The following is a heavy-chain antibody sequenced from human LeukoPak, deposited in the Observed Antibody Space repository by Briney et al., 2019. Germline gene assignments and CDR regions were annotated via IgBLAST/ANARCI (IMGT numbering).Heavy chain of an antibody. CDR1: GFTFSSYA. CDR3: ARDSTGYWYFDL. D-gene: IGHD3-3*02. V-gene: IGHV3-23*01. J-gene: IGHJ2*01. Sequence: LPGGSLRLSCAASGFTFSSYAMSWVRQAPGKGLEWVSAISGSGGSTYYADSVKGRFTISRDNSKNTLYLQMNSLRAEDTVVYYCARDSTGYWYFDLWGRGTLVSVSS. CDR2: ISGSGGST.